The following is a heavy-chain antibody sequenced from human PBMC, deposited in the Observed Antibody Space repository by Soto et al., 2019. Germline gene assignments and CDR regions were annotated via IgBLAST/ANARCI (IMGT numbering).Heavy chain of an antibody. D-gene: IGHD5-18*01. V-gene: IGHV1-69*01. CDR1: RGTFNRYA. Sequence: QVQLVQSGAEVQKPGSSVKVSCLASRGTFNRYAINWVRQAPGHGLEWLGALVPQFGTPNYAQKFQDRGTIVAEESTNTTSMELRGLTSDDTAVYYCARQNRDTPMVPFDVWGQGTLVTVSS. CDR2: LVPQFGTP. J-gene: IGHJ4*02. CDR3: ARQNRDTPMVPFDV.